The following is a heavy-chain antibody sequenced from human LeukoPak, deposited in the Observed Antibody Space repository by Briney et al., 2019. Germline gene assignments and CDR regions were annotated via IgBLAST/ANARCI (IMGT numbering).Heavy chain of an antibody. V-gene: IGHV4-59*08. CDR1: DGSISSYY. CDR2: IYYSGST. Sequence: SETLSLTCTDSDGSISSYYWRWIRQPPGKGLEWIGYIYYSGSTNYNPSLKSRVTISVDTSKNQFSLKLSSVTAADTAVYYCARHTIPTYYDFWSGLYSYYFDYWGQGTLVTVSS. CDR3: ARHTIPTYYDFWSGLYSYYFDY. D-gene: IGHD3-3*01. J-gene: IGHJ4*02.